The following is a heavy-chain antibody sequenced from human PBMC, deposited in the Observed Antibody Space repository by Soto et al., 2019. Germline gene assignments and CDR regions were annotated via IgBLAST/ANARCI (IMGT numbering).Heavy chain of an antibody. J-gene: IGHJ4*02. CDR1: GFTFSDSF. D-gene: IGHD6-13*01. CDR2: ISGRDGNI. CDR3: AKDRGDSSWPYFDF. V-gene: IGHV3-11*01. Sequence: GGSLRLSCAASGFTFSDSFMSWSRQTPGKGLEWLSYISGRDGNIYYADSVRGRFTISRDNAKNTLSLQMNGLRAEDSAIYYCAKDRGDSSWPYFDFWGQGTPVTVSS.